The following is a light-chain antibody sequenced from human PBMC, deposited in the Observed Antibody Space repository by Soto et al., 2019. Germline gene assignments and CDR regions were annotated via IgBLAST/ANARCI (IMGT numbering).Light chain of an antibody. Sequence: EIVLTQSPGTLSLSPGERATLSCRASQNVRSNFLAWYQQKHGQAPRLVIFGASSRATGIPDRFSGSGSGTDFTLTISRLEPEDFAVYYCQQYHTWPVTFGGGTKVEI. CDR2: GAS. CDR3: QQYHTWPVT. J-gene: IGKJ4*01. CDR1: QNVRSNF. V-gene: IGKV3-20*01.